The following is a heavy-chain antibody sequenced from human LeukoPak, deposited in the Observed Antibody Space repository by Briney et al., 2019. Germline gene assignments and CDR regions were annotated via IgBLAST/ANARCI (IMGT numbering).Heavy chain of an antibody. CDR3: ARAWGGYNFVVEFDAFDI. CDR2: INPNSGGT. D-gene: IGHD5-24*01. J-gene: IGHJ3*02. Sequence: GASVKVSCKASGYTFTGYYMHWVRQAPGQGLEWMGWINPNSGGTNYAQKFQGRVTMTRDTSISTAYMELSRLRSDDTAVYYCARAWGGYNFVVEFDAFDIWGQGTMVTVSS. V-gene: IGHV1-2*02. CDR1: GYTFTGYY.